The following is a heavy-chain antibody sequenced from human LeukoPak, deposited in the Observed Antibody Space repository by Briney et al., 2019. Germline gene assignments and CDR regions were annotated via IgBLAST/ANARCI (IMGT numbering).Heavy chain of an antibody. CDR3: VSLTGHDAFDI. D-gene: IGHD2-8*02. CDR2: INSDGSRT. CDR1: GFTFSRNW. V-gene: IGHV3-74*01. Sequence: PGGSLRLSCAASGFTFSRNWMHWVRQAPGKGLVWLSRINSDGSRTIYADSVKGRLTISRDNAKSTLYLEMNSLTVEDTAVYYCVSLTGHDAFDIWGQGTMVTVSS. J-gene: IGHJ3*02.